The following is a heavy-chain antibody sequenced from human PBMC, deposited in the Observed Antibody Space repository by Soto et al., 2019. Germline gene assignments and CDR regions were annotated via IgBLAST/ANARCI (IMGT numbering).Heavy chain of an antibody. CDR2: INHGGST. V-gene: IGHV4-34*01. CDR1: GGSFSGYY. J-gene: IGHJ2*01. Sequence: PSETLSLTCAVYGGSFSGYYWSWIRQPPGKGLEWIGEINHGGSTNYNPSLKSRVTMSVDTSKNQFSLKLSSVTAADTAVYYCARNVYSPNWYFDLWGRGTLVTVSS. D-gene: IGHD2-21*01. CDR3: ARNVYSPNWYFDL.